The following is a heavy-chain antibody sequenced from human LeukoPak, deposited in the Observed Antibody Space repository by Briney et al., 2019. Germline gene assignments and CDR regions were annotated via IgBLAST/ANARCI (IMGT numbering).Heavy chain of an antibody. CDR3: ARGLQLLMYGMDV. D-gene: IGHD2-2*01. J-gene: IGHJ6*02. Sequence: PGGSLRLSCAASGFTFSSYAMHWVRQAPGKGLEWVAVISYDGSNKYYADSVKGRFTISRDNSKNTLYLQMNSLRAEDTAVNYRARGLQLLMYGMDVWGQGTTVTVSS. V-gene: IGHV3-30-3*01. CDR1: GFTFSSYA. CDR2: ISYDGSNK.